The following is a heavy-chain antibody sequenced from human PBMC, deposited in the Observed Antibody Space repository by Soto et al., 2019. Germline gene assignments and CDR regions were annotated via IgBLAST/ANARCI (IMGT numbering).Heavy chain of an antibody. CDR2: IKQDGTEK. CDR1: GFTFSNYW. CDR3: ASVAS. D-gene: IGHD5-12*01. Sequence: EVQLVESGGGLVQPGGSLRLSCAASGFTFSNYWMSWVRQAPGKGLEWVANIKQDGTEKNYVDSVRGRFTISRDNAKNSLDLQMNCLTAEDTAVYYWASVASWGQGTLVTVSS. V-gene: IGHV3-7*01. J-gene: IGHJ4*02.